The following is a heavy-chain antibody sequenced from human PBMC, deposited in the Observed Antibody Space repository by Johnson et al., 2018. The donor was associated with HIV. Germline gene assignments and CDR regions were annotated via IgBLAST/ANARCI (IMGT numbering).Heavy chain of an antibody. Sequence: QMLLVESGGGVVQPGRSLRLSYAASGFTFSSYTMHWVRQAPGKGLEWVAFFSYDGSNKYYADSVKGRFTISRDNSKNTLYLQMNSLRAEDTAVYYCARETYNWAGGDAFDIWGRGTMVTVSS. J-gene: IGHJ3*02. D-gene: IGHD1-20*01. CDR3: ARETYNWAGGDAFDI. CDR1: GFTFSSYT. V-gene: IGHV3-30-3*01. CDR2: FSYDGSNK.